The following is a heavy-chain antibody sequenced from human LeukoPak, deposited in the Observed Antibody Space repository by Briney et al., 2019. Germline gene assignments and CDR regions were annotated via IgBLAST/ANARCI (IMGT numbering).Heavy chain of an antibody. CDR2: IYTSGST. CDR3: ARATMVVPAATEVYYYYYMDV. D-gene: IGHD2-2*01. CDR1: GGSISSGSYY. V-gene: IGHV4-61*02. Sequence: SQTLSLTRTVSGGSISSGSYYWSWIRQPAGKGLEWIGRIYTSGSTNYNPSLKSRVTISVDTSKNQFSLKLSSVTAADTAVYYCARATMVVPAATEVYYYYYMDVWGKGTTVTVSS. J-gene: IGHJ6*03.